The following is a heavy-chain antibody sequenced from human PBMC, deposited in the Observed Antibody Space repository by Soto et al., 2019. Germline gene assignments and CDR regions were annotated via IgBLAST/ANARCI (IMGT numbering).Heavy chain of an antibody. CDR2: IYYSGST. CDR1: GGSVSSGSYY. V-gene: IGHV4-61*01. Sequence: SETLSLTCTVSGGSVSSGSYYWSWIRQPPGEGLEWIGYIYYSGSTNYNPSLKSRVTISVDTSKNQFSLKLSSVTAADTAVYYCARGPYYDILTGYYPHFDYWGQGTLVTVSS. J-gene: IGHJ4*02. D-gene: IGHD3-9*01. CDR3: ARGPYYDILTGYYPHFDY.